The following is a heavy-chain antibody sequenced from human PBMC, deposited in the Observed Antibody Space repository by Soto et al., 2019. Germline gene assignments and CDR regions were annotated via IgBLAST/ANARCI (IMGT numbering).Heavy chain of an antibody. J-gene: IGHJ5*02. Sequence: ASVKVSGKASGYTFTSYGISWVRQAPGQGLEWMGWISAYNGNTNYAQKLQGRVTMTTDTSTSTAYMELRSLRSDDTAVYYCARDLARRITIFGVAWGQGTLVTVS. CDR3: ARDLARRITIFGVA. CDR1: GYTFTSYG. D-gene: IGHD3-3*01. V-gene: IGHV1-18*04. CDR2: ISAYNGNT.